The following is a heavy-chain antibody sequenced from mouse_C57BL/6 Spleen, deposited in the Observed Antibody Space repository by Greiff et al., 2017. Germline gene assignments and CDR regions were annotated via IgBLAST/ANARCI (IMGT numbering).Heavy chain of an antibody. CDR2: ISDGGSYT. D-gene: IGHD2-4*01. CDR3: ARGDYYDYAWFAY. CDR1: GFTFSSYA. V-gene: IGHV5-4*03. Sequence: DVKLQESGGGLVKPGGSLKLSCAASGFTFSSYAMSWVRQTPEKRLEWVATISDGGSYTYYPDNVKGRFTISRDNAKNNLYLQMSHLKSEDTAMYYCARGDYYDYAWFAYWGQGTLVTVSA. J-gene: IGHJ3*01.